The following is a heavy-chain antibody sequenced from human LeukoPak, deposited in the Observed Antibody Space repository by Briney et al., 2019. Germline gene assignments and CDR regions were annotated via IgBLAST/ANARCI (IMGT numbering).Heavy chain of an antibody. Sequence: GASVKVSCKASGYTFTSYYMHWVRQAPGQGLEWMGIINPSGGSTSYAQKFQGRVTMTRDTSISTAYMELSRLRSDDTAVYYCARGLNYYDSSGTTLGYWGQGTLVTVSS. D-gene: IGHD3-22*01. CDR1: GYTFTSYY. J-gene: IGHJ4*02. CDR3: ARGLNYYDSSGTTLGY. V-gene: IGHV1-46*01. CDR2: INPSGGST.